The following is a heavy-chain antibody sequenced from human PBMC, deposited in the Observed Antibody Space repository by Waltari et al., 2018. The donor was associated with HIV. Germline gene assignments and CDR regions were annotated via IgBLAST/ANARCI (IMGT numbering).Heavy chain of an antibody. V-gene: IGHV4-4*07. CDR1: GGSFSSYY. D-gene: IGHD3-10*01. Sequence: QVHLQESGPGLVRPSETLSLICTVSGGSFSSYYWNWIRQPAGKGLEWIGRIYSTGSTNYNPSLKSRVTMSVDTYNNQIFLRLNSVTAADTAVYYCARNLWFGDFSWFDPWGQGTLVTVSS. CDR3: ARNLWFGDFSWFDP. CDR2: IYSTGST. J-gene: IGHJ5*02.